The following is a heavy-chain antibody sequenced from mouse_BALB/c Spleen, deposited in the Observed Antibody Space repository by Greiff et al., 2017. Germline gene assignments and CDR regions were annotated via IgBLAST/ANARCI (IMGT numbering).Heavy chain of an antibody. CDR3: ARMIREAMDY. Sequence: EVKLVESGPGLVKPSQSLSLTCTVTGYSITSDYAWNWIRQFPGNKLEWMGYISYSGSTSYNPSLKSRISITRDTSKNQFFLQLNSVTTEDTATYYCARMIREAMDYWGQGTSVTVSS. J-gene: IGHJ4*01. D-gene: IGHD2-3*01. V-gene: IGHV3-2*02. CDR2: ISYSGST. CDR1: GYSITSDYA.